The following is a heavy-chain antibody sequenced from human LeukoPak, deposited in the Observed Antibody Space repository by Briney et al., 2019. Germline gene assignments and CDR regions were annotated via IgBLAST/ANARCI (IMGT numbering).Heavy chain of an antibody. CDR2: ISYDGSNK. CDR3: ARVAPAATRYNWNDGGSYAFDI. J-gene: IGHJ3*02. Sequence: QAGGSLRLSCAASGFTFSSYAMHWVRQAPGKGLECVAVISYDGSNKYYADSVKGRFTISRDNSKNTLYLQMNSLRAEDTAVYYCARVAPAATRYNWNDGGSYAFDIWGQGAMVTVSS. CDR1: GFTFSSYA. V-gene: IGHV3-30-3*01. D-gene: IGHD1-1*01.